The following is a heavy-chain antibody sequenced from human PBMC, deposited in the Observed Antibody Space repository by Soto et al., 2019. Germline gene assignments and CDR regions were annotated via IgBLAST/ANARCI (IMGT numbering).Heavy chain of an antibody. CDR2: ISSSSSYI. J-gene: IGHJ4*02. CDR3: ARGDWEMATILFDY. CDR1: GFTFSSYS. Sequence: GGSLRLSCAASGFTFSSYSINWVRQAPGKGLEWVSSISSSSSYIYYADSVKGRFTISRDNAKNSLYLQMNSLRAEDTAVYYCARGDWEMATILFDYWGQGTLVTVLL. D-gene: IGHD5-12*01. V-gene: IGHV3-21*01.